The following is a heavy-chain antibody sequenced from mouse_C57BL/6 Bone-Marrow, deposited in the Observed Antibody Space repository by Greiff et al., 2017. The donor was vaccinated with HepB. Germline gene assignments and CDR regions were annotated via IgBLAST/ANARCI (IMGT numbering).Heavy chain of an antibody. V-gene: IGHV14-4*01. CDR1: GFNIKDDY. Sequence: DVKLQESGAELVRPGASVKLSCTASGFNIKDDYMHWVKQRPEQGLEWIGWIDPENGDTEYASKFQGKATITADTSSNTAYLQLSSLTSEDTAVYYCTRSYYHWYFDVWGTGTTVTVSS. D-gene: IGHD2-10*01. J-gene: IGHJ1*03. CDR3: TRSYYHWYFDV. CDR2: IDPENGDT.